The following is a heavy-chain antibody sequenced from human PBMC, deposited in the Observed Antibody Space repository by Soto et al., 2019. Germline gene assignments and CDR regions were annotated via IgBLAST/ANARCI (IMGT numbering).Heavy chain of an antibody. CDR1: GFTFTSSA. Sequence: QMQLVQSGPEVKKPGTSVKVSCKASGFTFTSSAVQWVRQARGQRLEWIGWIVVGSGNTNYAQKFQERVTITRDMSTSTAYMELSSLRSEDTAVYYCAAPESGYFYYYYGMDVGGQGTTVTVSS. CDR2: IVVGSGNT. D-gene: IGHD3-22*01. CDR3: AAPESGYFYYYYGMDV. V-gene: IGHV1-58*01. J-gene: IGHJ6*02.